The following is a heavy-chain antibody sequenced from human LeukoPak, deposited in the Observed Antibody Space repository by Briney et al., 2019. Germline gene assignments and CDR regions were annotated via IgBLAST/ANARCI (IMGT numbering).Heavy chain of an antibody. D-gene: IGHD2-8*01. CDR2: INPNSGGT. J-gene: IGHJ4*02. CDR1: GGTLSRYT. V-gene: IGHV1-2*02. CDR3: ARVAYCTKGVCMNFDL. Sequence: ASVKISSKASGGTLSRYTISWVRHAPGQGLEWMGCINPNSGGTKYAQNFQGRVIVTRDTSTSTAYMELSGLRADDTAVYYCARVAYCTKGVCMNFDLWGQGTLVTVSS.